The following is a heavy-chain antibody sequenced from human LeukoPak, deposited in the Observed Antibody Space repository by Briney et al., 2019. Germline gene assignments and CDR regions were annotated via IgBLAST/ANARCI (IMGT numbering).Heavy chain of an antibody. D-gene: IGHD6-19*01. Sequence: GGSLRLSCAASGXTFSSYWMSWVRQAPGKGLEWVANIRQDGSEKYCVDSVKGRFTISRDNTKNSLYLQMNSLRAEDTAVYYCARGLAVAGAFDIWGQGTMVTVSS. V-gene: IGHV3-7*05. J-gene: IGHJ3*02. CDR3: ARGLAVAGAFDI. CDR1: GXTFSSYW. CDR2: IRQDGSEK.